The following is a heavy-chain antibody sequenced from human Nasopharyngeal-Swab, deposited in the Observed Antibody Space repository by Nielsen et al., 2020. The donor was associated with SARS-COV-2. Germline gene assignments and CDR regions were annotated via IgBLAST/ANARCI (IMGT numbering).Heavy chain of an antibody. V-gene: IGHV3-23*01. D-gene: IGHD6-19*01. CDR1: GFTFSNYA. CDR2: ISGSGGST. J-gene: IGHJ6*02. Sequence: GESLKISCAAPGFTFSNYAMSWVRQAPGKGLEWVSAISGSGGSTYYADSVKGRFTISRDNSKNTLYLQMNSLRAEDTAVYYCAKGGSAEWLAFSYYGMDVWGQGTTVTVSS. CDR3: AKGGSAEWLAFSYYGMDV.